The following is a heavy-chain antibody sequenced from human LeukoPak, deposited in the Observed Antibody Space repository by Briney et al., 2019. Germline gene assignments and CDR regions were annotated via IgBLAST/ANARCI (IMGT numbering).Heavy chain of an antibody. D-gene: IGHD6-13*01. V-gene: IGHV3-30*03. CDR1: GFTVSSYG. J-gene: IGHJ2*01. CDR2: ISFDGTKK. Sequence: GNSLRLSCSASGFTVSSYGMHWDRQAPGKGLEWVAVISFDGTKKNYADAVMGRFTISRDNYENTLDLQMNSLRREDTAVYFCARDHVDSSSWSQYFDLWGRGTLVTVSS. CDR3: ARDHVDSSSWSQYFDL.